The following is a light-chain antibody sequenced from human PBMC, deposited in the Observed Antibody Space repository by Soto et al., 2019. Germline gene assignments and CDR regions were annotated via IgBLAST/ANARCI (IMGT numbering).Light chain of an antibody. J-gene: IGLJ1*01. CDR2: GVT. CDR1: GSDVGDSSH. CDR3: FSHRGGDSHV. Sequence: QSVLTQPRSVSGSPGQSVTISCTATGSDVGDSSHVSWYQQYPGKAPKLMIYGVTNRPSGVSNRFSGSKTGNTASLTISGLQAEDEADYYCFSHRGGDSHVFGTGTKLTVL. V-gene: IGLV2-11*01.